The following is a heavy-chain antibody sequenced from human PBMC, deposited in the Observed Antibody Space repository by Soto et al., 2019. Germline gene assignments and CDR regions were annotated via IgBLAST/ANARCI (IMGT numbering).Heavy chain of an antibody. CDR3: ARVREVRQLGYYFDY. V-gene: IGHV4-59*01. Sequence: SETLSVTWSVADGSISSYDWSWIRQPPGKXLEWXGYXXYXXRXXXXXSXXXRVTISVDTSKNQFSLKLSSVTAADTAVYYCARVREVRQLGYYFDYWGQGTLVPASS. J-gene: IGHJ4*02. CDR1: DGSISSYD. CDR2: XXYXXRX. D-gene: IGHD6-13*01.